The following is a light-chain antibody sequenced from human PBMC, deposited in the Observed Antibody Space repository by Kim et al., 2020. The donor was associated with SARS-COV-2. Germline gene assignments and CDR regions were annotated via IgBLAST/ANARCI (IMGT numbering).Light chain of an antibody. Sequence: GESVTISYTRTGRDVGRYNCVSWYQQHPGKAPKLMIYDVTKRPSGVPDRFSGSKSGNTASLTVSGLQAEDEADYYCGSYAGSNNLVFGGGTQLTVL. CDR3: GSYAGSNNLV. CDR1: GRDVGRYNC. V-gene: IGLV2-8*01. CDR2: DVT. J-gene: IGLJ2*01.